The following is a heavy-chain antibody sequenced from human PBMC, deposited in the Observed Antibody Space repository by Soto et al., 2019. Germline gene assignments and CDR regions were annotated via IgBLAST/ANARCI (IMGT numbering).Heavy chain of an antibody. V-gene: IGHV4-59*01. J-gene: IGHJ3*02. CDR3: ARVIWDTARPGLTFDI. D-gene: IGHD5-18*01. CDR2: IYYSGST. Sequence: QVQLQESGPGLVKPSETLSLTCTVSGGSISSYYWSWIRHPPGKGLEWIGYIYYSGSTNYNPSLKSRVTISVDTSKNQFSLKLSSVTAADTAVYYCARVIWDTARPGLTFDIWGQGTMVTVSS. CDR1: GGSISSYY.